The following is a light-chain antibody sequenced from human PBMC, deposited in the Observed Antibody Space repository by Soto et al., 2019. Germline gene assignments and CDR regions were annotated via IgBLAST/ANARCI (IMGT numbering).Light chain of an antibody. Sequence: EIVMTQSPGTLSLSPGERATLSCRASQSVSSSYLAWYQQKPGQAPRLLIYGASSRPTGIPDRFSGSGSGTDFTLTISRLEPEDVAAYYCQQYGSALLTFGGGTKVEIK. CDR3: QQYGSALLT. CDR1: QSVSSSY. J-gene: IGKJ4*01. CDR2: GAS. V-gene: IGKV3-20*01.